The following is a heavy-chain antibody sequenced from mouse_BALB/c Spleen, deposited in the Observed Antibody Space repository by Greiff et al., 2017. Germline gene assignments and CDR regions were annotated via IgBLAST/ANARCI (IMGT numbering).Heavy chain of an antibody. D-gene: IGHD1-1*01. Sequence: QVQLKESGPGLVAPSQSLSITCTVSGFSLTSYGVHWVRQPPGKGLEWLGVIWAGGSTNYNSALMSRLSISKDNSKSQVFLKMNSLQTDDTAMYYCARVHITTVVERYWYFDVWGAGTTVTVSS. V-gene: IGHV2-9*02. CDR1: GFSLTSYG. CDR3: ARVHITTVVERYWYFDV. CDR2: IWAGGST. J-gene: IGHJ1*01.